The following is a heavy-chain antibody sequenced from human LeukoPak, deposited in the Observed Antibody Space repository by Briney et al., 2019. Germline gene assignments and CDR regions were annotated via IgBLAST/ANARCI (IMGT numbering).Heavy chain of an antibody. CDR3: ARDPEYCSSTSCPLDI. J-gene: IGHJ3*02. Sequence: GGSLRLSCAASGFTFSSYAMHWVRQAPGKGLEWVAVISYDGSNKYYADSVKGRFSISRDNAKNSLYLQMNSLRAEDTAVYYCARDPEYCSSTSCPLDIWGQGTMVTVSS. V-gene: IGHV3-30-3*01. D-gene: IGHD2-2*01. CDR1: GFTFSSYA. CDR2: ISYDGSNK.